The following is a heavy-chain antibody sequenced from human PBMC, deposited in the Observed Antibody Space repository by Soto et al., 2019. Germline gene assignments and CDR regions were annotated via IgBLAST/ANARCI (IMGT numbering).Heavy chain of an antibody. CDR1: GLTFTNAW. D-gene: IGHD6-25*01. CDR2: IKSHTDGGTT. J-gene: IGHJ4*02. V-gene: IGHV3-15*07. CDR3: ATAPGYWASAPLDY. Sequence: VHLVESGGGLVKPGGSLRLSCTVSGLTFTNAWMTWVRQAPGKGLEWVARIKSHTDGGTTDYAAPLQGRFTISRDDSRTTLFLQMNSLKTEDTAVYFCATAPGYWASAPLDYWGQGTLVTVSS.